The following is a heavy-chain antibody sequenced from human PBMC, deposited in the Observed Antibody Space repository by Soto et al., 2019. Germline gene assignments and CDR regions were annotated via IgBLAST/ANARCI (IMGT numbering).Heavy chain of an antibody. CDR1: GFTFSSYG. CDR3: AKDWPLYQVVPAAMPWFDP. J-gene: IGHJ5*02. CDR2: ISYDGSNK. Sequence: PGGSLRLSCAASGFTFSSYGMHWVRQAPGKGLDWVAVISYDGSNKYYADSVKGRFTISRDNSKNTLYLQMNSLRAEDTAVYYCAKDWPLYQVVPAAMPWFDPWGQGTLVTVSS. D-gene: IGHD2-2*01. V-gene: IGHV3-30*18.